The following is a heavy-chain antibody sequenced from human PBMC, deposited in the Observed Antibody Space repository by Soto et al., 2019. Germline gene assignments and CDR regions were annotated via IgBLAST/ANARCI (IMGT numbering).Heavy chain of an antibody. CDR2: IYHSGST. D-gene: IGHD6-6*01. CDR3: AREVSIAARPRFDP. J-gene: IGHJ5*02. Sequence: PSETLSLTCAVSGGSISSSNWWSWVRQPPGKGLEWIGEIYHSGSTNYNPSLKSRVTISVDTSKNQFSLKLSSVTAADTAVYYCAREVSIAARPRFDPWGQGTLVTVSS. V-gene: IGHV4-4*02. CDR1: GGSISSSNW.